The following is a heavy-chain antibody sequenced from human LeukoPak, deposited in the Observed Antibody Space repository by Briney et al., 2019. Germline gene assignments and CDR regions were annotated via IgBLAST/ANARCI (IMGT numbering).Heavy chain of an antibody. CDR3: AKDSSASFYCGGGAFYSNY. J-gene: IGHJ4*02. CDR2: MSNSDDGR. V-gene: IGHV3-23*01. Sequence: GGSLRLSCAASGFTFSSYAMSWVRQAPGKGLEWVSAMSNSDDGRYYADSAKGRFTISRDNSKNTLYLQMNSLRTEDTAVYYCAKDSSASFYCGGGAFYSNYWGQGTLVTVSS. D-gene: IGHD2-15*01. CDR1: GFTFSSYA.